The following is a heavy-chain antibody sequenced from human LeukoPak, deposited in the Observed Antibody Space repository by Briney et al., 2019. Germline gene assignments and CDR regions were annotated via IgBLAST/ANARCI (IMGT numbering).Heavy chain of an antibody. CDR2: IIPIFGTA. V-gene: IGHV1-69*13. J-gene: IGHJ5*02. CDR1: GGTFSGYA. D-gene: IGHD5-24*01. Sequence: ASVKVSCKASGGTFSGYAISWVRQAPGQGLEWMGGIIPIFGTANYAQKFQGRVTITADESTSTAYMELSSLRSEDTAVNYCARDLKSRRDGFDEKGVGYWFDPWGQGTLVTVSS. CDR3: ARDLKSRRDGFDEKGVGYWFDP.